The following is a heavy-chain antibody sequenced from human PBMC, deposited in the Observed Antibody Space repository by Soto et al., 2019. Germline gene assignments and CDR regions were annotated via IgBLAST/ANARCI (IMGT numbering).Heavy chain of an antibody. CDR1: GGSFSGYF. CDR3: VRGPYNYNSRYFDY. CDR2: INHSGIS. Sequence: SETLSLTCTVSGGSFSGYFWTWIRQPPGKGLEWLAEINHSGISNYNPSVESRVSMSVDTSKNQFSLRLYSVTAADTAVYYCVRGPYNYNSRYFDYWGQGTLVTVSS. V-gene: IGHV4-34*01. J-gene: IGHJ4*02. D-gene: IGHD1-1*01.